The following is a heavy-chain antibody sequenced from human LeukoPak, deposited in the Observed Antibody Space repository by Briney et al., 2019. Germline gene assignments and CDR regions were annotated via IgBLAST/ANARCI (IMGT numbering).Heavy chain of an antibody. CDR1: GFTFSSYA. V-gene: IGHV3-23*01. Sequence: GGSLRLSCAASGFTFSSYAMSWVRQAPGKGLEWVSAISGNGRTTYYAESVKGRFTSRDNSKNTLYLQMNSLRAEDTAVYYCAKEGYSSSWNADFDYWGQGTLVTVSS. CDR2: ISGNGRTT. CDR3: AKEGYSSSWNADFDY. D-gene: IGHD6-13*01. J-gene: IGHJ4*02.